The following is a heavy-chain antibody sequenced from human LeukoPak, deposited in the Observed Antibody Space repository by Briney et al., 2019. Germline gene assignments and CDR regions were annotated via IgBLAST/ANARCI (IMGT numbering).Heavy chain of an antibody. D-gene: IGHD1-26*01. Sequence: PGGSLRLSCAASGFTFRNFAMSWVRQAPGKGLEWVSGIRGSGGSTSHAESVKGRFTISRDNSRNTLYLQMNSLRAEDTAVYYCAKDGYSEAYWGQGTLVTVSS. V-gene: IGHV3-23*01. CDR2: IRGSGGST. CDR3: AKDGYSEAY. J-gene: IGHJ4*02. CDR1: GFTFRNFA.